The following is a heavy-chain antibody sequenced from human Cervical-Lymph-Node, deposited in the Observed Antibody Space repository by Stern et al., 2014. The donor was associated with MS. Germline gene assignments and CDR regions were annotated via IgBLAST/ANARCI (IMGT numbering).Heavy chain of an antibody. D-gene: IGHD3-22*01. CDR1: GFTLSSYA. V-gene: IGHV3-30*04. Sequence: VQLVESGGGVVQPGRSLRLSCAASGFTLSSYALHWVRQAPGQGLERVGFISSDGSLKYYADSVKGRFTISRDNSKNTVYLQVNSLRVDDSAVYYCAREGHIKDSSGALDYWGQGTLVPVSS. CDR2: ISSDGSLK. CDR3: AREGHIKDSSGALDY. J-gene: IGHJ4*02.